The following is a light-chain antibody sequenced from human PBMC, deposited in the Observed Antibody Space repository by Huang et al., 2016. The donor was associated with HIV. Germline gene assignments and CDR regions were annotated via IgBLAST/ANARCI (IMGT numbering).Light chain of an antibody. CDR3: QQYNNWPTMYP. CDR1: QNVGSN. CDR2: AAS. Sequence: EIVMTQSPATLAVSPGESATLSCRASQNVGSNLAWYQQKPGQAPRLIIFAASTRATSVPARFSGSGSGTEFTLTISSLQSEDFALYFCQQYNNWPTMYPFGQGTKVEIK. J-gene: IGKJ2*01. V-gene: IGKV3-15*01.